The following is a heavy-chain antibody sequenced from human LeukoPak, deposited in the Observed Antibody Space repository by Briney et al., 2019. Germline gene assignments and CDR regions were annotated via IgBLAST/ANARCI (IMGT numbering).Heavy chain of an antibody. CDR2: INHSGST. J-gene: IGHJ4*02. CDR1: GGSFSGYY. Sequence: SETLSLTCAVYGGSFSGYYWSWIRQPPGKWLEWIGEINHSGSTNYNPSLKSRVTISVDTSKNQFSLQLSSMTAADTALYYCARGWQGYYDSSGYYLLDYWGQGTLVTVSS. D-gene: IGHD3-22*01. V-gene: IGHV4-34*01. CDR3: ARGWQGYYDSSGYYLLDY.